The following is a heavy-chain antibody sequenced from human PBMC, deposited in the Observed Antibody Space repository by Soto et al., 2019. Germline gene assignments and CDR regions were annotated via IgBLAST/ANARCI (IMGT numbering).Heavy chain of an antibody. J-gene: IGHJ6*02. D-gene: IGHD3-22*01. Sequence: QVQLVESGGGVVQPGRSLRLSCAASGFTFSSYGMHWVRQAPGKGLEWVAVIWYDGSNKYYADSVKGRFTISRDNSKNTLYLQVNSLRAEDTAVYYCARDLTTEPYYYYYGMDVWGQGTTVTVSS. V-gene: IGHV3-33*01. CDR3: ARDLTTEPYYYYYGMDV. CDR1: GFTFSSYG. CDR2: IWYDGSNK.